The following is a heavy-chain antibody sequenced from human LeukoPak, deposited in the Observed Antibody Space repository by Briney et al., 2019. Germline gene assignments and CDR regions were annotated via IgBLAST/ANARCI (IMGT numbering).Heavy chain of an antibody. CDR1: GFTFSSYA. D-gene: IGHD2-2*01. Sequence: GGSLRLSRAASGFTFSSYAMSWVRQAPGKGLEWVSSISGSGGSTYYADSVKGRFTISRDNSKNTLYLQMNSLRAEDTAVYYCAKDGSAAIPYRFDYWGQGTLVTVSS. J-gene: IGHJ4*02. V-gene: IGHV3-23*01. CDR2: ISGSGGST. CDR3: AKDGSAAIPYRFDY.